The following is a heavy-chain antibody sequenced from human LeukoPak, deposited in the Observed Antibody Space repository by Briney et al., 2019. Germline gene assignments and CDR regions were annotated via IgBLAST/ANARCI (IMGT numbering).Heavy chain of an antibody. Sequence: PGGSLRLSCAASGFTFGSYGMHWVRQAPGKGLEWVAVISYDGSNKYYADSVKGRFTISRDNSKNTLYLQMNSLRAEDTAVYYCAKETNNYGDYLYGVDYWGQGTLVTVSS. CDR3: AKETNNYGDYLYGVDY. J-gene: IGHJ4*02. CDR2: ISYDGSNK. D-gene: IGHD4-17*01. CDR1: GFTFGSYG. V-gene: IGHV3-30*18.